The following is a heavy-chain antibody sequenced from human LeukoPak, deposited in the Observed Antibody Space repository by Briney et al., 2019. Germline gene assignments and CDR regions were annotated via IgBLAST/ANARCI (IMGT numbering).Heavy chain of an antibody. J-gene: IGHJ6*02. V-gene: IGHV1-8*01. D-gene: IGHD2/OR15-2a*01. CDR1: GYTFTSYD. CDR3: AIGPRLSISPYYYYGMDV. CDR2: MNPNSGNT. Sequence: ASVKVSCKASGYTFTSYDINWVRQATGQGLEWMGWMNPNSGNTGYAQKFQGRVTMTRNTSISTAYMELSSLRSEDTAVYYCAIGPRLSISPYYYYGMDVWGQGTTVTVSS.